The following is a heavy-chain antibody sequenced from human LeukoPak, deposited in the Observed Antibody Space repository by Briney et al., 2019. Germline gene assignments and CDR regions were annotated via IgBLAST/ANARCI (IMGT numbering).Heavy chain of an antibody. CDR1: GFTFSSYW. J-gene: IGHJ4*02. D-gene: IGHD5-24*01. CDR2: IKQDGSEK. CDR3: ASSMGYKPFDY. Sequence: GGSLRLSCAASGFTFSSYWMSWVRQAPGKGLEWVANIKQDGSEKYYVDSVKDRFTISRDNAKNSLYLQMNSLRAEDTAVYYCASSMGYKPFDYWGQGTLVTVSS. V-gene: IGHV3-7*01.